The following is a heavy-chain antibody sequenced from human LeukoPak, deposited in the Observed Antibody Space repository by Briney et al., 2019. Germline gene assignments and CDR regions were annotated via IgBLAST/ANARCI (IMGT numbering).Heavy chain of an antibody. D-gene: IGHD3-10*01. V-gene: IGHV3-48*02. CDR2: ISASSSSI. CDR1: GFTFSGYS. J-gene: IGHJ1*01. Sequence: GGSLRLSCAASGFTFSGYSMNWVRQAVGKGLEWVSYISASSSSIYYADSVKGRFTISRDNAKNSLYLQMNSLSDEDTAVYYCARRAAGRPGADYFQHWGQGILVTVSS. CDR3: ARRAAGRPGADYFQH.